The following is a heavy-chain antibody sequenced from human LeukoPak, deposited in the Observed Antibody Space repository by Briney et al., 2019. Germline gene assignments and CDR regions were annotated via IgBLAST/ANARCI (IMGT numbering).Heavy chain of an antibody. CDR2: IYYSGST. Sequence: SETLSLTCTVSGGSISSSSYYWGWIRQPPGKGLEWIGSIYYSGSTYYNPSLKSRVTISVDTSKNQFSLKLSSVTAADTAVYYCARFVCDYLQLWFKGSNWFDPWGQGTLVTVSS. CDR1: GGSISSSSYY. D-gene: IGHD5-18*01. V-gene: IGHV4-39*07. CDR3: ARFVCDYLQLWFKGSNWFDP. J-gene: IGHJ5*02.